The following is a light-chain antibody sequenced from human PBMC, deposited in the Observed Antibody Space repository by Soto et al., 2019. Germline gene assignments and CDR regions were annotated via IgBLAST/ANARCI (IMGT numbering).Light chain of an antibody. V-gene: IGKV1-39*01. CDR3: QQSHSTPWT. CDR2: GAT. Sequence: DLQMTQSPSSLSASVGDRVTITCRASQTISTYLNWYQQKPGKAPKLLIYGATSLQSGVPSRFTGSGSGTDFTLTINNLQPEDFTTYHCQQSHSTPWTFGQGTKVEIK. CDR1: QTISTY. J-gene: IGKJ1*01.